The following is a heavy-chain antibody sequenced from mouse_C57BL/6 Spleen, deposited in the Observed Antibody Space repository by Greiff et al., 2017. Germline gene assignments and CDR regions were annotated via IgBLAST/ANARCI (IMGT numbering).Heavy chain of an antibody. CDR3: ARSIANWDVEGFAY. Sequence: VQLQQSGAELARPGASVKMSCKASGYTFTSYTMHWVKQRPGQGLEWIGYINPSSGYTKYNQKFKDKATLTADKSSSTAYMQLSSLTSADSAVXYCARSIANWDVEGFAYWGQGTLVTVSA. CDR2: INPSSGYT. CDR1: GYTFTSYT. V-gene: IGHV1-4*01. D-gene: IGHD4-1*01. J-gene: IGHJ3*01.